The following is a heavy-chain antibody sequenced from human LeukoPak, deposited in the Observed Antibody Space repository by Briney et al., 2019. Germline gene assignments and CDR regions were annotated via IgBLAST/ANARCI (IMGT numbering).Heavy chain of an antibody. Sequence: SETLSLTCAVYGGSFSGYYWSWIRQPPGKGLEWIGEINHSGSTNYNPSLKSRVTISVDTSKNQFSLKLSSVTAADTAVYYCARIPGGEFDYWGQGTLVTVSS. D-gene: IGHD4-17*01. J-gene: IGHJ4*02. CDR1: GGSFSGYY. V-gene: IGHV4-34*01. CDR3: ARIPGGEFDY. CDR2: INHSGST.